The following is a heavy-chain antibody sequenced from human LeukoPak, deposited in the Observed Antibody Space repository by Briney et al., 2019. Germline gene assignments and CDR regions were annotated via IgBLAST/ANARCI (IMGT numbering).Heavy chain of an antibody. V-gene: IGHV1-18*01. CDR1: GYTFTSYG. CDR3: ARVDTAMVIVAFDI. Sequence: ASVKVSCKASGYTFTSYGISWMRQAPGQGLEWMGWISAYNGNTNYAQKLQGRVTMTTDTSTSTAYMELRSLRSDDTAVYYCARVDTAMVIVAFDIWGQGTMVTVSS. D-gene: IGHD5-18*01. J-gene: IGHJ3*02. CDR2: ISAYNGNT.